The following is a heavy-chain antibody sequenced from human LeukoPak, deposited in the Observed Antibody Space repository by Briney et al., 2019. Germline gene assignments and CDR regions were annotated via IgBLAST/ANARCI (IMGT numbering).Heavy chain of an antibody. CDR2: MNPNSGNT. D-gene: IGHD3-10*01. CDR3: ARDHYRFGELSYYFDY. V-gene: IGHV1-8*01. Sequence: ASVKVSCKASGYTFTSYDINWVRQATGQGLEWMGWMNPNSGNTGYAQKFQGRVTMTRNTSISTAYMELSSLRSEDTAVYYCARDHYRFGELSYYFDYWGQGTLVTVSS. J-gene: IGHJ4*02. CDR1: GYTFTSYD.